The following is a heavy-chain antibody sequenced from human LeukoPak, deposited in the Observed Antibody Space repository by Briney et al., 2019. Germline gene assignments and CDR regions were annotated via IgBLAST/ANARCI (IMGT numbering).Heavy chain of an antibody. V-gene: IGHV3-23*01. CDR2: ISSSGGST. CDR3: AKTDVDYDILTVSYFDY. J-gene: IGHJ4*02. Sequence: GGSLRLSCAASGFTFSSYAMSWVRQAPGKGLEWVPAISSSGGSTYYADSVKGRFTISRDNSKNTLYLQMNSLRAEDTAVYYCAKTDVDYDILTVSYFDYWGQGTLVTVSS. CDR1: GFTFSSYA. D-gene: IGHD3-9*01.